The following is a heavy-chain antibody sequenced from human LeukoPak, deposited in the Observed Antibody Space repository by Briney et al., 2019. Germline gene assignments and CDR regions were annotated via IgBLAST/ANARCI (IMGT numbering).Heavy chain of an antibody. V-gene: IGHV4-39*01. CDR2: IYYTGST. Sequence: SETLSLTCTVSGGSISSSSYYWGWIRQPPGKGLEWIGGIYYTGSTYYNPSLKSRVTISVDTSKNQFSLKLSSVTAADTAVYFCARHLDYGEHESWFDPWGQGNPGTVSP. J-gene: IGHJ5*02. CDR3: ARHLDYGEHESWFDP. CDR1: GGSISSSSYY. D-gene: IGHD4-17*01.